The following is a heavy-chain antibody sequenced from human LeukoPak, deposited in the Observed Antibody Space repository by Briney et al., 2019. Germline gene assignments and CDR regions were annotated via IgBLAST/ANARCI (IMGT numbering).Heavy chain of an antibody. CDR3: AKDWMKYTLDY. CDR1: GFTFSSYG. CDR2: IWYDGNKK. J-gene: IGHJ4*02. Sequence: PGGSLRLSCAASGFTFSSYGMHWVRQAPGKGLEWVAVIWYDGNKKYYADSVKGRFTISRDNSKNTLYLQMNSLRAEDTAVYYCAKDWMKYTLDYWGQGSLVTVSS. D-gene: IGHD6-6*01. V-gene: IGHV3-30*02.